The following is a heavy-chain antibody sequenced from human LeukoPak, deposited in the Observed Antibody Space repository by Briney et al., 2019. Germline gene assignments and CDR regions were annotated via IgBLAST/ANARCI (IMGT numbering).Heavy chain of an antibody. CDR3: ARDRSGYSGYDLAPFFDY. V-gene: IGHV4-39*07. CDR2: IYYSGST. CDR1: GGSISSSSYY. J-gene: IGHJ4*02. Sequence: SETLSLTCTVSGGSISSSSYYWGWIRQPPGKGLEWIGSIYYSGSTYYNPSLKSRATISVDTSKNQFSLKLSSVTAADTAVYYCARDRSGYSGYDLAPFFDYWGQGTLVTVSS. D-gene: IGHD5-12*01.